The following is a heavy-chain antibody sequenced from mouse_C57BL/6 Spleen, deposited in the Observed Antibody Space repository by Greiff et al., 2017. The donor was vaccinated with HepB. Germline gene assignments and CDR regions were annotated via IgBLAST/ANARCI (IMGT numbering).Heavy chain of an antibody. D-gene: IGHD2-3*01. CDR1: GYAFSSSW. Sequence: VQLKESGPELVKPGASVKISCKASGYAFSSSWMNWVKQRPGKGLEWIGRIYPGDGDTNYNGKFKGKATLTADKSSSTAYMQLSSLTSEDSAVYFCARGGDDGYYDWYFDVWGTGTTVTVSS. J-gene: IGHJ1*03. CDR3: ARGGDDGYYDWYFDV. V-gene: IGHV1-82*01. CDR2: IYPGDGDT.